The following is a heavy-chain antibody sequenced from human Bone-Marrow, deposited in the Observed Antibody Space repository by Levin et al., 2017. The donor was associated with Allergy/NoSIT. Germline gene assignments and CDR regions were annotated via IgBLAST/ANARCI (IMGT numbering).Heavy chain of an antibody. D-gene: IGHD2-21*02. V-gene: IGHV3-23*01. Sequence: GGSLRLSCAASGFTFSNYALSWVRQAPGKGLEWVSVINDNGGDTYYADSVKGRFTISRDNSKNTVYLQMNSLRAEDTAVYYGAKNYPGGDWKDYFDYWGQGTLVTVSS. CDR2: INDNGGDT. J-gene: IGHJ4*02. CDR1: GFTFSNYA. CDR3: AKNYPGGDWKDYFDY.